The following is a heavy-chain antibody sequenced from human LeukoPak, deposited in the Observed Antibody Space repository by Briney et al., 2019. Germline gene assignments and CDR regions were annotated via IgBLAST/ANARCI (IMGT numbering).Heavy chain of an antibody. CDR2: IYYSGST. Sequence: SETLSLTCTVAGGSISSYYWSWIRQPPGKGLEWIGYIYYSGSTNYNPSLKSLVTISVDTSKNQFSLKLSSVTAADTAVYYCARDGILGRSLEWAPSTNYYSSYMDVWGKGTTVTVSS. V-gene: IGHV4-59*01. D-gene: IGHD3-3*01. J-gene: IGHJ6*03. CDR1: GGSISSYY. CDR3: ARDGILGRSLEWAPSTNYYSSYMDV.